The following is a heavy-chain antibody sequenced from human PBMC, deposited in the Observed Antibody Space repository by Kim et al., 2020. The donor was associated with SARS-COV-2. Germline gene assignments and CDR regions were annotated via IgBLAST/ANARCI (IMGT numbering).Heavy chain of an antibody. CDR1: GFTVSSNY. V-gene: IGHV3-66*01. CDR2: IYSGGST. CDR3: ARDLLFCPGGSCWGRVSY. Sequence: GGSLRLSCAASGFTVSSNYMSWVRQAPGKGLEWVSVIYSGGSTYYADSVKGKFTISRDNSKNTLYLQMNSLRAEDTAVYYCARDLLFCPGGSCWGRVSYWGQGTLVTVSS. J-gene: IGHJ4*02. D-gene: IGHD2-15*01.